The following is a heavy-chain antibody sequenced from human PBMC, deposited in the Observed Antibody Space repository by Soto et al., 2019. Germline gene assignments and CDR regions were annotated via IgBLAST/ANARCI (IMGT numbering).Heavy chain of an antibody. CDR2: ISYDGSNK. Sequence: QVQLVESGGGVVQPGRSLRLSCAASGFTFSSYGMHWVRQAPGKGLEWVAVISYDGSNKYYADSVKGRFTISRDNSKNTLYLQMNSLRAEDTAVYYCAKDMYSSSSGFYWGQGTLVTVSS. CDR3: AKDMYSSSSGFY. CDR1: GFTFSSYG. J-gene: IGHJ4*02. V-gene: IGHV3-30*18. D-gene: IGHD6-13*01.